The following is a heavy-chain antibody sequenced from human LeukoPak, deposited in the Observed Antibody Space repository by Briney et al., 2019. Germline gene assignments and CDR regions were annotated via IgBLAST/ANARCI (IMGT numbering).Heavy chain of an antibody. J-gene: IGHJ2*01. V-gene: IGHV4-61*05. CDR3: ARLPSSSVTTYYWYFNL. CDR2: IYYSGST. CDR1: GGSISSSSYY. D-gene: IGHD4-17*01. Sequence: SETLSLTCTVSGGSISSSSYYWGWIRQPPGKGLEWIGYIYYSGSTNYNPSLKSRVTISVDTSKNQFSLKLSSVTAADTAVYYCARLPSSSVTTYYWYFNLWGRGTLVTVSS.